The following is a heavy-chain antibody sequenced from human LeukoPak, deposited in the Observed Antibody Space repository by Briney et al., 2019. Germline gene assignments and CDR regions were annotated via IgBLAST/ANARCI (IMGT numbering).Heavy chain of an antibody. CDR2: IYYSGTT. Sequence: SETLSLTCTVSGGSISSYYWSWIRQPPGKGLEWIGYIYYSGTTNYNPSLKSRATISVDTSKDQFSLRLNSVTTADTAVYYCARDNRSFNYGMDVWGQGTTVTVSS. D-gene: IGHD2/OR15-2a*01. CDR1: GGSISSYY. J-gene: IGHJ6*02. V-gene: IGHV4-59*01. CDR3: ARDNRSFNYGMDV.